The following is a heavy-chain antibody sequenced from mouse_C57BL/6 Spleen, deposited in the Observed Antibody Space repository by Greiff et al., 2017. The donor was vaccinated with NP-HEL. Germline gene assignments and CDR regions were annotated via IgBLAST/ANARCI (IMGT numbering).Heavy chain of an antibody. Sequence: VQLQQSGTVLARPGASVKMSCKTSGYTFTSYWMHWVKQRPGQGLEWIGAIYPGNSDTSYNQKFKGKAKLTAVTSASPAYMELSSLTNEDSAVYYCTRIYYGNYDAMDYWGQGTSVTVSS. V-gene: IGHV1-5*01. D-gene: IGHD2-1*01. J-gene: IGHJ4*01. CDR3: TRIYYGNYDAMDY. CDR1: GYTFTSYW. CDR2: IYPGNSDT.